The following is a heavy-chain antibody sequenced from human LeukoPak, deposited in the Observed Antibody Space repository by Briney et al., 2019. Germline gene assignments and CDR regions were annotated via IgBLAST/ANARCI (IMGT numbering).Heavy chain of an antibody. CDR3: ATGVTGTNAFDI. CDR2: FDPEDGET. CDR1: GYTLTELS. V-gene: IGHV1-24*01. D-gene: IGHD1-1*01. J-gene: IGHJ3*02. Sequence: ASVKVSCKVSGYTLTELSMHWVRQAPGKGLEWMGGFDPEDGETIYAQKFQGRVTMTEDTSTDTAYMELSSLRSEDTAVYYCATGVTGTNAFDIWGQGTMVTVSS.